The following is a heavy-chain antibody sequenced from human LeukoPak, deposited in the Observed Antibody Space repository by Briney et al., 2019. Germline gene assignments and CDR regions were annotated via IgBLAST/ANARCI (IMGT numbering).Heavy chain of an antibody. J-gene: IGHJ5*02. D-gene: IGHD2-8*02. V-gene: IGHV3-7*01. Sequence: PGGSLRLSCAASGFTFSNNWMSWVRQAPGKGLECVANIKKDGSEKDYINSVKGRFTISRDNAKNSLYLQMNSLRAEDTALYYCVKDAGTAWGQGTLVTVSS. CDR3: VKDAGTA. CDR1: GFTFSNNW. CDR2: IKKDGSEK.